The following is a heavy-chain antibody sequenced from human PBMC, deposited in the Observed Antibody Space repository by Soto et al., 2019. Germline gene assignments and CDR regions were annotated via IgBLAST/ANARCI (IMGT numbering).Heavy chain of an antibody. CDR1: GYTFTSYD. Sequence: QGQLVQAGAEVKKPGASVKVSCNASGYTFTSYDIHWVRQATGQGREWMGWMNPNSGNTAYAQKFQGRVTMTSNTAIITAYMELSSLRSEDTAVYYCERERRDGSNNWGQGTLVTVSS. CDR3: ERERRDGSNN. CDR2: MNPNSGNT. D-gene: IGHD3-10*01. J-gene: IGHJ4*02. V-gene: IGHV1-8*01.